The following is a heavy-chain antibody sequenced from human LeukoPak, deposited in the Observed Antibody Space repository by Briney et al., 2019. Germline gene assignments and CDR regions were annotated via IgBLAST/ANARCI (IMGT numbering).Heavy chain of an antibody. J-gene: IGHJ6*03. D-gene: IGHD1-26*01. Sequence: GGSLRLSCAASGFTFSSYEMNWVRQAPGKGLEWVSAISGSGGSTYYADSVKGRFTISRDNSKNTLYLQMNSLRAEDTAVYYCARGKSGYYYYYMDVWGKGTTVTVSS. V-gene: IGHV3-23*01. CDR2: ISGSGGST. CDR3: ARGKSGYYYYYMDV. CDR1: GFTFSSYE.